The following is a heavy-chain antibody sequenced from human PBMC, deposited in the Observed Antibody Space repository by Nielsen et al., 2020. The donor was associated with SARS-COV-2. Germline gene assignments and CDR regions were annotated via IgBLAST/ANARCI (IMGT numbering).Heavy chain of an antibody. D-gene: IGHD3-22*01. CDR3: ASTGYYDSSGYYLSYYYYYGMDV. Sequence: WIRQPPGKGLEWVSYISSSSSTIYYADSVKGRFTISRDNAKNSLYLQMNSLRDEDTAVYYCASTGYYDSSGYYLSYYYYYGMDVWGQGTTGTVSS. V-gene: IGHV3-48*02. CDR2: ISSSSSTI. J-gene: IGHJ6*02.